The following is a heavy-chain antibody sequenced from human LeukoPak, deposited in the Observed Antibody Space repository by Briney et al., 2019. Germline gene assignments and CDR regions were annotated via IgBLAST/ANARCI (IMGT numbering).Heavy chain of an antibody. Sequence: SETLSLTCTVSGGSISSGTYYWSWIRQPAGKGLEWIGHIYTSGSTKYNPSLKSRVTISVDTSKNQFSLRLSSVTAADTAVYYCARSAYSSSFGFDYWGQGTLVTVSS. CDR1: GGSISSGTYY. V-gene: IGHV4-61*09. CDR2: IYTSGST. CDR3: ARSAYSSSFGFDY. J-gene: IGHJ4*02. D-gene: IGHD6-13*01.